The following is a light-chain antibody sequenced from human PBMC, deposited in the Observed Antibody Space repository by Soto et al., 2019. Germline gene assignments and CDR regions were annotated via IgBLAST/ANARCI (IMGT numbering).Light chain of an antibody. J-gene: IGLJ2*01. V-gene: IGLV2-8*01. Sequence: QSVLTQPPSASGSPGQSVAISCTGTSSDVGAYNYVCWYQQHPGKAPKLMIYAVNKRPSGVPDRFSGSKPGNTASLTVSGLQAEDEADYYGSSDAANDNVGFGGGTKLTVL. CDR2: AVN. CDR1: SSDVGAYNY. CDR3: SSDAANDNVG.